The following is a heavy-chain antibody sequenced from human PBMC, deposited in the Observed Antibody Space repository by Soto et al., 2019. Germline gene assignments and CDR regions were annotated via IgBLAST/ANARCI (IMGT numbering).Heavy chain of an antibody. Sequence: ASVKVSCKASGYTFTSYGISWVRQAPGQGLEWMGWISAYNGNTNYAQKLQGRVTMTTDTSTSKAYMELRSLRSDDTDVYYCAREGPQQLVQGQGMDVWGQGTTVTVSS. CDR2: ISAYNGNT. CDR1: GYTFTSYG. J-gene: IGHJ6*02. V-gene: IGHV1-18*01. D-gene: IGHD6-13*01. CDR3: AREGPQQLVQGQGMDV.